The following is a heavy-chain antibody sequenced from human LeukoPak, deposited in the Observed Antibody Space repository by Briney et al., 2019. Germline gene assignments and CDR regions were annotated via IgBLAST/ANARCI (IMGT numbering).Heavy chain of an antibody. CDR2: ICYRGNT. Sequence: PSETLSLTCIVSGGSISSSSNYYWDWIRQPPGKGLEWIGSICYRGNTYYNPHVKSRVTISVDTSKNHFSLKLNSMTAADTCVYYWARSWMVGEGAFDIWGQGTLVTVSS. V-gene: IGHV4-39*02. CDR1: GGSISSSSNYY. D-gene: IGHD1-26*01. CDR3: ARSWMVGEGAFDI. J-gene: IGHJ3*02.